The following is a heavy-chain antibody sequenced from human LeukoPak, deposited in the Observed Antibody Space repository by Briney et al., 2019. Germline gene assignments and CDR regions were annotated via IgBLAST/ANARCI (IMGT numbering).Heavy chain of an antibody. Sequence: PGGSLRLSCAASGFTFDDYGMSWVRQARGKGLEWVSGINWNGGSTAYADSVKGRFTISRDNAKNSLYLQMNSLRAADTALYYCARDPPDNWNFEYNWFDPWGQGTLVTVSS. CDR2: INWNGGST. V-gene: IGHV3-20*04. CDR1: GFTFDDYG. CDR3: ARDPPDNWNFEYNWFDP. D-gene: IGHD1-1*01. J-gene: IGHJ5*02.